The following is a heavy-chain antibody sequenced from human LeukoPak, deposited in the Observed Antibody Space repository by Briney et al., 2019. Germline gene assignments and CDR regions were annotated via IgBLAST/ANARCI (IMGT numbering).Heavy chain of an antibody. V-gene: IGHV3-48*01. CDR2: ISSSGTI. J-gene: IGHJ4*02. CDR3: ARDGEDY. D-gene: IGHD7-27*01. CDR1: GFTFSSYS. Sequence: GGSLRLSCAASGFTFSSYSMNWVRQAPGKGLEWVSYISSSGTIYYADSVKGRFTISRDNAKNSLYLQMNSLRAEDTAVYYCARDGEDYWGQGTLVTVSS.